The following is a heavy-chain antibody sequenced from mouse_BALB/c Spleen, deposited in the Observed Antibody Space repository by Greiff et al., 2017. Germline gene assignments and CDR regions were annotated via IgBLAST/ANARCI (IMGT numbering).Heavy chain of an antibody. V-gene: IGHV5-17*02. Sequence: EVKLMESGGGLVQPGGSRKLSCAASGFTFSSFGMHWVRQAPEKGLEWVAYISSGSSTIYYADTVKGRFTISRDNPKNTLFLQMTSLRSEDTAMYYCAREEAFITTVNYAMDYWGQGTSVTVSS. D-gene: IGHD1-1*01. J-gene: IGHJ4*01. CDR1: GFTFSSFG. CDR3: AREEAFITTVNYAMDY. CDR2: ISSGSSTI.